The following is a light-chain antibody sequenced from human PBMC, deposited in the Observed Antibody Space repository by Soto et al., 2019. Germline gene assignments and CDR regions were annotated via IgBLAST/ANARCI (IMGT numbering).Light chain of an antibody. J-gene: IGLJ2*01. Sequence: QSALTQPPSASGSPGQSVTISCTGTLSDVGGQNSVSWYRQDPGKAPQLIVYDVTQRPSGVPDRFSGSRSGSTASLTVSGLQAEDEANYYCSSYTGTTVIFVGGTKLTVL. CDR1: LSDVGGQNS. V-gene: IGLV2-8*01. CDR2: DVT. CDR3: SSYTGTTVI.